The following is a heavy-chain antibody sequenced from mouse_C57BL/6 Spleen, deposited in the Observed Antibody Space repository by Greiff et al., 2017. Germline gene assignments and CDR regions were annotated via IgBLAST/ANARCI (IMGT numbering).Heavy chain of an antibody. CDR1: GYSITSGYY. V-gene: IGHV3-6*01. CDR2: ISYDGSN. CDR3: AKGGYDVGYFDY. Sequence: VQLQQSGPGLVKPSQSLSLTCSVTGYSITSGYYWNWIRQFPGNKLEWMGYISYDGSNNYNPSLKNRNSITRDTSKNQFFLKLNSLTTEDTATYYGAKGGYDVGYFDYWGQGTTLTVSS. J-gene: IGHJ2*01. D-gene: IGHD2-2*01.